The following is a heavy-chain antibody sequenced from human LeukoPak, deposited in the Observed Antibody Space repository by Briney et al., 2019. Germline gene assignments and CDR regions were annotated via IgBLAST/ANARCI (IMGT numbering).Heavy chain of an antibody. CDR1: GGSISSSSYY. Sequence: SETLSLTCTVSGGSISSSSYYWGWIRQPPGKGLEWIGSIHNSGTTYYNPSLKSRVTISVDTSTDQFSLKLSSVTAADTAVYYCARHRYYYRSGSYYGAPYYMDVWGKGTTVTISS. J-gene: IGHJ6*03. D-gene: IGHD3-10*01. CDR3: ARHRYYYRSGSYYGAPYYMDV. CDR2: IHNSGTT. V-gene: IGHV4-39*01.